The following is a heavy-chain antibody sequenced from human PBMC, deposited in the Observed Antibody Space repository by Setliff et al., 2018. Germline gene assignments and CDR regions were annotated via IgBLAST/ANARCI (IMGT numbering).Heavy chain of an antibody. CDR1: GGSFSGHH. D-gene: IGHD3-22*01. CDR3: ARQDRFYDSSVFVEYFEH. CDR2: INHSGSA. Sequence: SETLSLTCAVYGGSFSGHHWCWIRQPPWKGLEWIGEINHSGSANYNPSLKSRVTISLDTSKNQISLKLSSLTAADTAVYYCARQDRFYDSSVFVEYFEHWGQGTLVTVSS. J-gene: IGHJ1*01. V-gene: IGHV4-34*01.